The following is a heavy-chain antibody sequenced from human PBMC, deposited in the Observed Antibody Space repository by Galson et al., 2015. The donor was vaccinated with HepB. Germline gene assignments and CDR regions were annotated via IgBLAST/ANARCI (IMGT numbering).Heavy chain of an antibody. CDR1: GYTFTSYW. Sequence: QSGAEVKKPGESLRISCKGSGYTFTSYWINWVRQMPGKGLEWMGRIDPSDSYTNYSPAFQGHVTMSVDKSMRTAYLQWSSLKASDTAIYYCARLPGNYRYYFDPWGQGTLVTVSS. V-gene: IGHV5-10-1*01. D-gene: IGHD4-11*01. CDR3: ARLPGNYRYYFDP. J-gene: IGHJ4*02. CDR2: IDPSDSYT.